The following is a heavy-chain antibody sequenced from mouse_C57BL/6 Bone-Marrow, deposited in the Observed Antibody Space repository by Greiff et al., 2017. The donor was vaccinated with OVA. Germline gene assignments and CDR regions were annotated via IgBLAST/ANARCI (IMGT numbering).Heavy chain of an antibody. D-gene: IGHD1-1*02. V-gene: IGHV1-42*01. CDR3: AKGGTGPFAY. CDR2: INPSTGGT. Sequence: VQLQQSGPELVKPGASVKISCKASGYSFTGYYMNWVKQSPEKSLEWIGEINPSTGGTTYNQKFKAKATLTVDKSTSTAYMQIKGLTSEDSAVDYGAKGGTGPFAYWGQGTLVTVSA. CDR1: GYSFTGYY. J-gene: IGHJ3*01.